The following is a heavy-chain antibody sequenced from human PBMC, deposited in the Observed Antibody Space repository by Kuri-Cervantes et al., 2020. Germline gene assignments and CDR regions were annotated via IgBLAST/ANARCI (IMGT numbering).Heavy chain of an antibody. D-gene: IGHD2-8*01. CDR1: GVAFSNSG. CDR3: AKPTLMEGYYYYGMDV. V-gene: IGHV3-30*18. CDR2: ISYDGSNK. Sequence: LSLTCVASGVAFSNSGMHWVRQAPGKGLEWVAVISYDGSNKYYADSVKGRFTISRDNSKNTLYLQMNSLRAEDTAVYYCAKPTLMEGYYYYGMDVWGQGTTVTVSS. J-gene: IGHJ6*02.